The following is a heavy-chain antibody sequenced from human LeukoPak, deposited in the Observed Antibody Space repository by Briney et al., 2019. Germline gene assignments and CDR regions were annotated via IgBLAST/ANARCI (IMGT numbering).Heavy chain of an antibody. CDR2: IKQDGSEK. J-gene: IGHJ4*02. CDR1: GFTFDDYG. D-gene: IGHD3-16*02. CDR3: ARDGPGDYVWGSYRSSY. Sequence: PGGSLRLSCAASGFTFDDYGMSWVRQAPGKGLEWVANIKQDGSEKYYVDSVKGRFTISRDNAKNSLYLQMNSLRAEDTAVYYCARDGPGDYVWGSYRSSYWGQGTLVTVSS. V-gene: IGHV3-7*01.